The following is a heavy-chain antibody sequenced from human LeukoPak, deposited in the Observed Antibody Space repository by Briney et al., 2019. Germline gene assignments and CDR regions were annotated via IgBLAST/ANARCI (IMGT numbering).Heavy chain of an antibody. CDR1: GFTFNTYS. Sequence: PGGSLRLSCAASGFTFNTYSMNWVRQAPGKGLEWVSSISSSSSYIYYVDSVKGRFTISRDNAKNSLYLQMNSLRAEDTAVYYCARGIPGGSHYFDYWGQGTLVTVSS. CDR2: ISSSSSYI. V-gene: IGHV3-21*01. D-gene: IGHD5-12*01. CDR3: ARGIPGGSHYFDY. J-gene: IGHJ4*02.